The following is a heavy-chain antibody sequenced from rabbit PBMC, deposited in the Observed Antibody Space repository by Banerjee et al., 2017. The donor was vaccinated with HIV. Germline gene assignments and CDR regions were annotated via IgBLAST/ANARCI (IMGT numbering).Heavy chain of an antibody. CDR3: ARGGVAGYGAAAFDP. J-gene: IGHJ2*01. V-gene: IGHV1S40*01. CDR2: IYTGSDST. D-gene: IGHD7-1*01. CDR1: GFSFSGTYW. Sequence: QSLEESRGDLVKPGASLTLTCTASGFSFSGTYWICWVRQAPGKGLEWITCIYTGSDSTYYATWARGRSTVSKTSSTTVTLQMTGLTAADTATYFCARGGVAGYGAAAFDPWGPGTLVTVS.